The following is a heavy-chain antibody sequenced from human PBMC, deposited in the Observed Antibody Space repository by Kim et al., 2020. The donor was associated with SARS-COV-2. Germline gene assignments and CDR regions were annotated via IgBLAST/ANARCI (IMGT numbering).Heavy chain of an antibody. CDR3: ARGTSDRLGYCSSTSCYVDWFDP. Sequence: SETLSLTCTVSGGSISSGGYYWSWIRQHPGKGLEWIGYIYYSGSTYYNPSLKSRVTISVDTSKNQFSLKLSSVTAADTAVYYCARGTSDRLGYCSSTSCYVDWFDPWGQGTLVTVSS. V-gene: IGHV4-31*03. CDR2: IYYSGST. CDR1: GGSISSGGYY. J-gene: IGHJ5*02. D-gene: IGHD2-2*01.